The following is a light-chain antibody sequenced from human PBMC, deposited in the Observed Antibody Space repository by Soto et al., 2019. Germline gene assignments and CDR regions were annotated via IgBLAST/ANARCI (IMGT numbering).Light chain of an antibody. J-gene: IGKJ2*01. Sequence: EIVMTQSPATLSVSPGERATLSCRASQSVSSNLAWYQQKPGQAPRLLIYGASTRATGIPARFSGSGSGKEFTLTISSLQSEDFAVYYCQQYNNWRRYTFGQGTKLEIK. CDR3: QQYNNWRRYT. CDR2: GAS. CDR1: QSVSSN. V-gene: IGKV3-15*01.